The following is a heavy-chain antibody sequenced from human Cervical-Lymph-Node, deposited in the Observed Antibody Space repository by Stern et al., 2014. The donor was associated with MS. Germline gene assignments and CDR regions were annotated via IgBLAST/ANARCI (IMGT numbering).Heavy chain of an antibody. CDR2: IKNKGNSYAT. CDR1: GLTFSDHH. V-gene: IGHV3-72*01. J-gene: IGHJ4*02. CDR3: ARLSTRTNSADY. Sequence: EVQLVQSGGGLVQPGGSLRLSCAASGLTFSDHHMDWVRQAPGKGLEWVGRIKNKGNSYATAYAAAVKGRITISTYESKHSYLQMNSLKTEDTAVYYCARLSTRTNSADYWGQGTLVTVSS. D-gene: IGHD2-8*01.